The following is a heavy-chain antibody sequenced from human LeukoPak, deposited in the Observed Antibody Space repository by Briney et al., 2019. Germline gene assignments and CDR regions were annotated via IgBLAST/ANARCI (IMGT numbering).Heavy chain of an antibody. V-gene: IGHV4-30-4*01. D-gene: IGHD3-3*01. CDR2: IYYSGST. Sequence: PSETLSLTCTVSGGSISSGDYYWSWIRQPPGKGLEWIGYIYYSGSTYYNPSLKSRVTISVDTSKNQFSLKLSSVTAADTAVYYCASRPYYDFWSGFRYNWFDPWGQGTLVTVSS. CDR1: GGSISSGDYY. J-gene: IGHJ5*02. CDR3: ASRPYYDFWSGFRYNWFDP.